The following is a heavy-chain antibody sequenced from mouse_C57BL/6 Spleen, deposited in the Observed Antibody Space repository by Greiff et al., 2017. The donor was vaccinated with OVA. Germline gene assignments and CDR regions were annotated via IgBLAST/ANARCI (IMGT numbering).Heavy chain of an antibody. CDR3: ALHYYGSRRDFDV. D-gene: IGHD1-1*01. V-gene: IGHV1-66*01. J-gene: IGHJ1*03. CDR2: IHPGSGTT. Sequence: QVQLQQSGPELVKPGASVKISCKASGYSFTSYYIHWVKQRPGQGLEWIGWIHPGSGTTKYNEKFKGKATLTADTSSSTAYMQLSSLTSEDSAVYDCALHYYGSRRDFDVWGTGTTVTVSA. CDR1: GYSFTSYY.